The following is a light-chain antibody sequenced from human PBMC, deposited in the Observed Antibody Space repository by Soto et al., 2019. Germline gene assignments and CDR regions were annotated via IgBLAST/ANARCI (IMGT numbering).Light chain of an antibody. CDR3: ASWDDTLQGRV. CDR2: DVS. CDR1: SSDVGGYNY. Sequence: QSVLTQPRSVSGSPGQSVTISCTGTSSDVGGYNYVSWYQQHPGKAPKLMIYDVSKRPSGVPDRFSGSKSGNTASLTISGLQAEDEADYYCASWDDTLQGRVFGGGTKLTVL. V-gene: IGLV2-11*01. J-gene: IGLJ3*02.